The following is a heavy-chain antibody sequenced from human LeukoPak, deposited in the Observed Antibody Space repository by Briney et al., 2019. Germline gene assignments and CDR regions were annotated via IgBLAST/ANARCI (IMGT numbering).Heavy chain of an antibody. V-gene: IGHV3-74*01. D-gene: IGHD3-22*01. CDR2: IISDGSST. CDR1: GFTFSSYW. Sequence: QPGGSLRLSCAASGFTFSSYWMHWVRQAPGKGLVWVSRIISDGSSTSYADSVKGRFTISRDNAKNTLYLQMNSLKAEDTAVYYCARGGWEYDSNRYNPQDYWGQATLVTVSS. J-gene: IGHJ4*02. CDR3: ARGGWEYDSNRYNPQDY.